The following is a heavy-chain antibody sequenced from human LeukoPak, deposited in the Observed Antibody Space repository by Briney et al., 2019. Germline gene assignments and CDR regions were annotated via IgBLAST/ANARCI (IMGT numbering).Heavy chain of an antibody. CDR1: GFDVSNNY. J-gene: IGHJ4*02. Sequence: GGSVRLSCAASGFDVSNNYMNWVRQAPGQGLEWVSFISNSGDSIYYADSVKGRFTISRDNAKNSLFLQMNSLRSEDTAVYYCARSEARFMLSWGQGTLVTVSS. CDR2: ISNSGDSI. D-gene: IGHD3-16*02. CDR3: ARSEARFMLS. V-gene: IGHV3-11*04.